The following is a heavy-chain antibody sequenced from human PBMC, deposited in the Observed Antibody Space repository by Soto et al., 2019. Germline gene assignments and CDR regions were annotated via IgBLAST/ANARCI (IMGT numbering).Heavy chain of an antibody. Sequence: SVKVSCKASGGGNLRDYRTTWVRRAPGQGLEWMGGIIPKLGSANYAQNFQGRVTVTADESTNTVYMELRSLRSDDTAVYYCVRDRGPPLPSFYYDRSGYYYYGRDYGMDVWGQGTMVTVSS. D-gene: IGHD3-22*01. V-gene: IGHV1-69*13. CDR3: VRDRGPPLPSFYYDRSGYYYYGRDYGMDV. J-gene: IGHJ6*02. CDR1: GGGNLRDYR. CDR2: IIPKLGSA.